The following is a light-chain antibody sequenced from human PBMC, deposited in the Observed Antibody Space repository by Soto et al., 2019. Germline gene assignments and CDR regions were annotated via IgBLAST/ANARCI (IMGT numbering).Light chain of an antibody. V-gene: IGKV1-5*03. CDR1: QSISSW. CDR3: QHYNSYPWT. J-gene: IGKJ1*01. Sequence: DIQMTQSPSTLSASVGDRVTITCRASQSISSWLAWYQQKPGQAPKVLIYKASSLESGVPSRFSSSVSVTEXXLTISSLQPDDFATYYCQHYNSYPWTFGQGTKVVIK. CDR2: KAS.